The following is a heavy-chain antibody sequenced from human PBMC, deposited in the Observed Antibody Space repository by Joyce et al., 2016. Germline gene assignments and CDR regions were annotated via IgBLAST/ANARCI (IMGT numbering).Heavy chain of an antibody. Sequence: EVQLVESGGGLVQPEGSLRLSCAASGFTFSDLFMDWVRQAPGKGLEWVGHIRNRANSDTTQYAASVKGRFTISRDDSKNSLYLQMNSLKIEDAAVYYCAGANPYTRGAIWGQGTMVTVSS. CDR1: GFTFSDLF. J-gene: IGHJ3*02. CDR2: IRNRANSDTT. D-gene: IGHD3-16*02. V-gene: IGHV3-72*01. CDR3: AGANPYTRGAI.